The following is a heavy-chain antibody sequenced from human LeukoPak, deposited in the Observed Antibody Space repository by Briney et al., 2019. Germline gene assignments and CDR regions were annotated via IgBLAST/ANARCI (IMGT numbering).Heavy chain of an antibody. J-gene: IGHJ4*02. CDR1: GYTFTSYD. CDR2: MNPNSGNT. D-gene: IGHD5-18*01. Sequence: ASVEVSCKASGYTFTSYDINWVRQATGQGLEWMGWMNPNSGNTGYAQRFQGRVTMTRNTSINTAYMELSSLRSEDTAMYYCARASGYSYGYDNWGQGTLVTVSS. CDR3: ARASGYSYGYDN. V-gene: IGHV1-8*01.